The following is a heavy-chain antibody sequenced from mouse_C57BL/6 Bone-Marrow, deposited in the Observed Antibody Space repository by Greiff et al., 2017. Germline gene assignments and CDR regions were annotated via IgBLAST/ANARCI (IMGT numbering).Heavy chain of an antibody. CDR1: GYTFTSYW. Sequence: VQLQQPGAELVKPGASVKLSCKASGYTFTSYWMHWVKQRPGRGLEWIGRIDPNSGGTKYNEKFKSKATLTVDKPSSTAYMQLSSLTSEDPAVYYCAAPAPITTVVADWYFDVWGTGTTVTVSS. CDR3: AAPAPITTVVADWYFDV. CDR2: IDPNSGGT. V-gene: IGHV1-72*01. J-gene: IGHJ1*03. D-gene: IGHD1-1*01.